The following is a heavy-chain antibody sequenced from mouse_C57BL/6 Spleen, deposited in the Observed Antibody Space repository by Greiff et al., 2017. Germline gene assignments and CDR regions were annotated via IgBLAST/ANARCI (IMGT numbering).Heavy chain of an antibody. D-gene: IGHD2-12*01. Sequence: VQLKESGPGLVKPSQSLSLTCSVTGYSITSGYSWNWIRQFPGNKLEWMGYISYDGSNNYNPSLKNRISITRDTSKNQFFLKLNSVTTEDTATYYCARDGAYYKRAWFAYWGQGTLVTVSA. CDR3: ARDGAYYKRAWFAY. J-gene: IGHJ3*01. CDR2: ISYDGSN. V-gene: IGHV3-6*01. CDR1: GYSITSGYS.